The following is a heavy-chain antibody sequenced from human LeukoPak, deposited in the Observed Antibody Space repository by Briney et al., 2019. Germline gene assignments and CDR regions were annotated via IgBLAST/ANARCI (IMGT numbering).Heavy chain of an antibody. D-gene: IGHD3-22*01. CDR3: ARDWSYRGYDSSGYSDDY. J-gene: IGHJ4*02. Sequence: GASVKVSCKASGYTFTSYGISWVRQAPGQGLEWMGWISAYSGNTNYAQKLHGRVTMTTDTSTSTAYMELRSLRSEDTAVYYCARDWSYRGYDSSGYSDDYWGQGTLVTVSS. CDR2: ISAYSGNT. CDR1: GYTFTSYG. V-gene: IGHV1-18*01.